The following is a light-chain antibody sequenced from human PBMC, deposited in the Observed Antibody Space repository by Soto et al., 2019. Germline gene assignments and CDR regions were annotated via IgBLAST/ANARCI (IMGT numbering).Light chain of an antibody. CDR2: DVS. J-gene: IGLJ1*01. Sequence: QSALTQPASVSGSPGQSITISCTGTDSDVGGYNYVSWYQQHPGKAPKLMIYDVSNRPSGVSNRFSGSKSGNTASLTIFGLQAEDEADYYCNSYTSTSTPLVFGTGTKLTVL. CDR1: DSDVGGYNY. V-gene: IGLV2-14*03. CDR3: NSYTSTSTPLV.